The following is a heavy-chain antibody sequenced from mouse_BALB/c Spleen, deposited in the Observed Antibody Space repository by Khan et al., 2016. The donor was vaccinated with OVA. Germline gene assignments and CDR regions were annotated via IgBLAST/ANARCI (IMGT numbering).Heavy chain of an antibody. Sequence: LLESGPGLVKPSQSLSLTCTVTGYSITSGYGWNWIRQFPGNKLEWMGYISYNGSTNYNPSLKSRISIIRDTSKNQFFLQLNSVTTEDTATYYCARTARIKYWGQGTTLTVSS. CDR2: ISYNGST. CDR3: ARTARIKY. V-gene: IGHV3-2*02. CDR1: GYSITSGYG. J-gene: IGHJ2*01. D-gene: IGHD1-2*01.